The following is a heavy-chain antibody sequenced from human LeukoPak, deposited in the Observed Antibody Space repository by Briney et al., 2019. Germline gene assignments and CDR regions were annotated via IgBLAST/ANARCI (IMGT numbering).Heavy chain of an antibody. CDR3: AGLGGYCTNAVCYSTFDI. J-gene: IGHJ3*02. CDR2: VYTSGNA. V-gene: IGHV4-4*07. D-gene: IGHD2-8*01. Sequence: SETLSLTCTVSGGSISSYYWSWLRQPAGKGLEWIGRVYTSGNANYNPSLKSRVTMSLDTSKNQFSLKLNSVTAADTAAYYCAGLGGYCTNAVCYSTFDIWGQGTMVTVSS. CDR1: GGSISSYY.